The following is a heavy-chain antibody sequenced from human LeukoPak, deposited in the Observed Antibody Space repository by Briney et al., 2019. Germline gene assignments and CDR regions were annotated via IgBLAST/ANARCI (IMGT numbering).Heavy chain of an antibody. J-gene: IGHJ6*03. Sequence: GGSLRLSCAASGFTFSSYSMNWVRQAPGKGLEWVSSISSSSSYIYYADSVKGRFTISRDNAKNSLYLQMNSLRAEDTAVYYCAREGGSYLPGYYYYMDVWGKGTTVTVSS. D-gene: IGHD1-26*01. V-gene: IGHV3-21*01. CDR2: ISSSSSYI. CDR1: GFTFSSYS. CDR3: AREGGSYLPGYYYYMDV.